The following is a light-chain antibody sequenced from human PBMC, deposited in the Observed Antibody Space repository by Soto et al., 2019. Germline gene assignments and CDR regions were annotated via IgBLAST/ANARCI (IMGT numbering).Light chain of an antibody. CDR2: GAS. V-gene: IGKV3-20*01. CDR3: QQYGDSRT. Sequence: EIVLTQSPGTLSLSPGERATLSCRASLSVSSTYLAWYQQKPGQAPRLLIYGASSRATGIPDRFSGSASGTDFTLTINRLEPEDFAIYYCQQYGDSRTFGQGTKLEIK. CDR1: LSVSSTY. J-gene: IGKJ2*01.